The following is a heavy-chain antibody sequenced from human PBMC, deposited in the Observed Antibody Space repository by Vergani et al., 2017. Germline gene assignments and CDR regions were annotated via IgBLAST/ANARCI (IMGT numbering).Heavy chain of an antibody. J-gene: IGHJ6*02. D-gene: IGHD3-10*01. CDR3: ARDEGVPFQGCITRVLGVTQYYYYGMDV. CDR1: GGTFSSYA. V-gene: IGHV1-69*12. CDR2: IIPIFGTA. Sequence: QVQLVQSGAEVKKPGSSVKVSCKASGGTFSSYAISWVRQAPGQGLEWMGGIIPIFGTANYAQKFQGRVTITADESTSTAYMELSSLRSEDTAVYYCARDEGVPFQGCITRVLGVTQYYYYGMDVWGQGTTVTVSS.